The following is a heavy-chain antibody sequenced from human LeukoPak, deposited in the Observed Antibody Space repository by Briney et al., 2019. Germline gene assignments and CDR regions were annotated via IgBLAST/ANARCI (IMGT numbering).Heavy chain of an antibody. CDR2: IIPIFGTA. V-gene: IGHV1-69*05. J-gene: IGHJ4*02. D-gene: IGHD3-22*01. Sequence: SLKVSCKASGGTFSSYAISWVRQAPGQGLEWMGRIIPIFGTANYAQKFQGRVTITTDESTSTAYMELSSLRSEDTAVYYCARDKGSSGYYRTYYFDYWGQGTLVTVSS. CDR3: ARDKGSSGYYRTYYFDY. CDR1: GGTFSSYA.